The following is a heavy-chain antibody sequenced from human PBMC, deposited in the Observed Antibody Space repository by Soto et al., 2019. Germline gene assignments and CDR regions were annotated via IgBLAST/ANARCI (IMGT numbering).Heavy chain of an antibody. Sequence: RQSXRLSCSASVVTFISYAIIWFRHAPGKGLELVSAISGSCGSTYYADSVKGRFTISRDNYKNTMYLEMNSVRAEDTDVYYCETHGSTGWRNDYWGQGTLVTVSS. J-gene: IGHJ4*02. V-gene: IGHV3-23*01. CDR2: ISGSCGST. D-gene: IGHD2-8*02. CDR3: ETHGSTGWRNDY. CDR1: VVTFISYA.